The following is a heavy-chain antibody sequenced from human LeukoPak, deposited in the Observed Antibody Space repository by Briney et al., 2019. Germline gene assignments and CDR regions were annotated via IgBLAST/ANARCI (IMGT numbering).Heavy chain of an antibody. J-gene: IGHJ4*02. Sequence: GGSLRLSCAASGFTFSSYAMSWVRQAPGKGLEWVSAISGSGGSTYYADSVKGRFTISRDNSKNTLYLQMHSLRAEDTAVYYCAKDYYSGSGSYFYFDYWGQGTLVTVSS. D-gene: IGHD3-10*01. CDR1: GFTFSSYA. CDR3: AKDYYSGSGSYFYFDY. V-gene: IGHV3-23*01. CDR2: ISGSGGST.